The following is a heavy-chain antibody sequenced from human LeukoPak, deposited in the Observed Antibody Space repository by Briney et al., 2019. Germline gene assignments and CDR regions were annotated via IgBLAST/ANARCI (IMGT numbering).Heavy chain of an antibody. CDR1: AGSISSGGYS. J-gene: IGHJ6*02. Sequence: TLSLTCAVSAGSISSGGYSWSWLRQPPGKGLEWIGYIYHSGSTYYNPSLKSRVTISVDRSKNQFSLKLSSVTAADTAVYYCARVPHYCSGGSCYSRRSTYYYYGMDVWGQGTTVTVSS. CDR3: ARVPHYCSGGSCYSRRSTYYYYGMDV. D-gene: IGHD2-15*01. V-gene: IGHV4-30-2*01. CDR2: IYHSGST.